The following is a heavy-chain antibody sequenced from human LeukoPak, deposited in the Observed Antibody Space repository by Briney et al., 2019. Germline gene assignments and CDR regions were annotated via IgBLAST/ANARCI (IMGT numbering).Heavy chain of an antibody. Sequence: GGSLRLSCAASGFTFSSYSMNWVRQAPGKGLEWVSAISGSGGSTYYADSVKGRFTISRDNSKNTLYLQMNSLRAEDTAVYYCATCRLKGSYRYYFDYWGQGTLVTVSS. CDR3: ATCRLKGSYRYYFDY. V-gene: IGHV3-23*01. J-gene: IGHJ4*02. D-gene: IGHD1-26*01. CDR1: GFTFSSYS. CDR2: ISGSGGST.